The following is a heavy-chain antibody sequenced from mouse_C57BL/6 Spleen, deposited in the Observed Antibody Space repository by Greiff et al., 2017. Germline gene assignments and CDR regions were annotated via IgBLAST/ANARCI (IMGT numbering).Heavy chain of an antibody. J-gene: IGHJ4*01. CDR2: INPNNGGT. CDR1: GYTFTDYN. D-gene: IGHD2-1*01. Sequence: VQLQQSGPELVKPGASVKIPCKASGYTFTDYNMDWVKQSHGKSLEWIGDINPNNGGTIYNQKFKGKATLTVDKSSSTAYMELRSLTSEDTAVYYCARRGSYYGNYGAMDYWGQGTSVTVSS. CDR3: ARRGSYYGNYGAMDY. V-gene: IGHV1-18*01.